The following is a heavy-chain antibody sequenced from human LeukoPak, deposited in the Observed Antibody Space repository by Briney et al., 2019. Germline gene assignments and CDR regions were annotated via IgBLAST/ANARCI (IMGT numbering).Heavy chain of an antibody. CDR1: GYSFTSYW. V-gene: IGHV5-51*01. Sequence: ESLKISCKGSGYSFTSYWIGWVRQMPGKGLEWMGLIYPSDSDTRYSPSFQGQVTISADKSISTAYLQWSSLKASDTAMYYCARGADYDILTGYYKDYWGQGTLVTVSS. J-gene: IGHJ4*02. D-gene: IGHD3-9*01. CDR2: IYPSDSDT. CDR3: ARGADYDILTGYYKDY.